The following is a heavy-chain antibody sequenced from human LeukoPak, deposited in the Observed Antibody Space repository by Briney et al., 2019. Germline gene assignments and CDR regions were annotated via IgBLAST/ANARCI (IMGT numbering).Heavy chain of an antibody. V-gene: IGHV4-59*08. D-gene: IGHD4-11*01. CDR3: ARAQRLQIDF. CDR1: GGSISSHY. Sequence: SETLSLTCTVSGGSISSHYCTWIRQPPGKRLEWIGYMFYSGTTGSTKYNPSLKSRVTIAVDTSKNQFSLKLTSVTAADTAVYYCARAQRLQIDFWGQEILATVSS. J-gene: IGHJ4*02. CDR2: MFYSGTTGST.